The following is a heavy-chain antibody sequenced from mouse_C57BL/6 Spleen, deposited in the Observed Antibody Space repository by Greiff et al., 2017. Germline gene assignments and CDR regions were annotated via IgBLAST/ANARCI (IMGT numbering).Heavy chain of an antibody. D-gene: IGHD4-1*01. CDR3: ARSETGTLFDY. Sequence: QVQLKESGAELVKPGASVKISCKASGYAFSSYWMNWVKQRPGKGLEWIGQIYPGDGDTNYNGKFKGKATLTADKSSSTANMQLSSLTSEDSAVYFCARSETGTLFDYWGQGTTLTVSS. CDR2: IYPGDGDT. J-gene: IGHJ2*01. CDR1: GYAFSSYW. V-gene: IGHV1-80*01.